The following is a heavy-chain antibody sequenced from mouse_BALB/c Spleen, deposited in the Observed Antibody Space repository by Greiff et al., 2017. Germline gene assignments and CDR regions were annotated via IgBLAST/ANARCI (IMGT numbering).Heavy chain of an antibody. CDR2: IWSGGST. CDR3: SRDFITTVVADAMDY. D-gene: IGHD1-1*01. V-gene: IGHV2-4-1*01. J-gene: IGHJ4*01. Sequence: QVQLQQSGPGLVQPSQSLSITCTASGFSLTSYGVHWVRQSPGKGLEWLGVIWSGGSTDYNAAFISRLSISKDNSKSQVFFKMNSLQADDTAIYYCSRDFITTVVADAMDYWGQGTSVTVSS. CDR1: GFSLTSYG.